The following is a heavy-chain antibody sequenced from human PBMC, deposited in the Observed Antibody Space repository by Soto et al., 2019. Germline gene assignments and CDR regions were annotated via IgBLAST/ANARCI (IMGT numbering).Heavy chain of an antibody. Sequence: SETLSLTCTVSGGSISSYFWSWIRQSPDKGLEWIGEINDSGSTYYNPSFKSRLTISVDTSKSQISLTLTSVTAADSAVYYCQGGDFWGQGTRVTVSS. CDR1: GGSISSYF. V-gene: IGHV4-34*01. CDR2: INDSGST. D-gene: IGHD3-16*01. J-gene: IGHJ4*02. CDR3: QGGDF.